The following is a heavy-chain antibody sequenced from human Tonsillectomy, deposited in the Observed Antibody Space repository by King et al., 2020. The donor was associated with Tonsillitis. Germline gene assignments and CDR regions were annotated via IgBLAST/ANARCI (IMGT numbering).Heavy chain of an antibody. J-gene: IGHJ4*02. CDR2: IAYDGSNY. D-gene: IGHD3-22*01. CDR1: GFTFSRYG. Sequence: VQLVESGGGVVQPGRSLRLSCAASGFTFSRYGMHWGRQAPGKGLEWVAVIAYDGSNYYYADSVKGRFTISRDNSNNTVYLQLTSLRAEDTAVYYCSKERRGHSSYYDSRGYFYGLNNWGQGTLVTVSS. V-gene: IGHV3-30*18. CDR3: SKERRGHSSYYDSRGYFYGLNN.